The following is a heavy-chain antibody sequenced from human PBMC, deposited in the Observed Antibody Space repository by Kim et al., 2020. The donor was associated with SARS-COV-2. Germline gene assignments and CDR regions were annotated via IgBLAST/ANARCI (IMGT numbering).Heavy chain of an antibody. CDR1: GFTFSSYE. Sequence: GGSLRLSCAASGFTFSSYEMNWVRQAPGKGLEWVSYISSSGSTIYYADSVKGRFTISRDNAKNSLYLQMNSLRAEDTAVYYCARDQWILRGPGMDVWGQGTTVTVSS. CDR3: ARDQWILRGPGMDV. V-gene: IGHV3-48*03. D-gene: IGHD5-12*01. J-gene: IGHJ6*02. CDR2: ISSSGSTI.